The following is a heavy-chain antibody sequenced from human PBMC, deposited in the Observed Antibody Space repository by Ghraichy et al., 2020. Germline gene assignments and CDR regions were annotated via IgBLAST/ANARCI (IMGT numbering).Heavy chain of an antibody. J-gene: IGHJ5*02. Sequence: SQTLSLTCSVSGGSISTTTYYWGWIRQPPGKGLEWIGSIYYSGSTYYNPSLKSRVTISIDTSKNQFSLKVTSVTAADTAVYYCARHACFGGELGIRWFDPWGQGTLVTVSS. D-gene: IGHD2-21*01. V-gene: IGHV4-39*01. CDR1: GGSISTTTYY. CDR2: IYYSGST. CDR3: ARHACFGGELGIRWFDP.